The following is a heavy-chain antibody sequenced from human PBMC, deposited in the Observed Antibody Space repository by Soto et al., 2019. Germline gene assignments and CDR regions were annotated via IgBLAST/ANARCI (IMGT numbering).Heavy chain of an antibody. CDR2: INPQGCSS. Sequence: ASVKVSCKASGYSFSNYSLHWVRQVPGQGLEWMGKINPQGCSSSYAQKFKDKVIMTRDTSANTVYMELRRLTSEHPAVYYGSRDAIQPWPRYYFDNWGPGTLVTVSS. CDR1: GYSFSNYS. D-gene: IGHD2-21*01. V-gene: IGHV1-46*01. J-gene: IGHJ4*02. CDR3: SRDAIQPWPRYYFDN.